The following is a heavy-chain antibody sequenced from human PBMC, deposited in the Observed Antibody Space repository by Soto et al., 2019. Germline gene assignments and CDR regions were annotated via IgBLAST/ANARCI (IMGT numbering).Heavy chain of an antibody. Sequence: ASVKVSCKASGYTFTSYGISWVRQAPGQGLEWMGWISAYNGNTNYAQKLQGRVTMTTDTSTSTAYMELRSLRSDDTAVYYCARDIVGEMYSTNWFDPWGQETLVTVPS. D-gene: IGHD1-26*01. CDR1: GYTFTSYG. CDR2: ISAYNGNT. J-gene: IGHJ5*02. V-gene: IGHV1-18*01. CDR3: ARDIVGEMYSTNWFDP.